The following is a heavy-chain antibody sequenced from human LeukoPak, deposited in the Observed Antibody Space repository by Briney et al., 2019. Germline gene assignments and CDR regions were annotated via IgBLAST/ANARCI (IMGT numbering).Heavy chain of an antibody. J-gene: IGHJ6*02. CDR3: AVLLWFGELFRRGMDV. Sequence: ASVKVSCKSSGHTLSSYYLHWVRQAPGQGLEWTGWINPNSGGTNYAQKFQGRVTMTRDTSISTAYMELSRLRSDDTAVYYCAVLLWFGELFRRGMDVLGQGTTVTVSS. CDR1: GHTLSSYY. CDR2: INPNSGGT. D-gene: IGHD3-10*01. V-gene: IGHV1-2*02.